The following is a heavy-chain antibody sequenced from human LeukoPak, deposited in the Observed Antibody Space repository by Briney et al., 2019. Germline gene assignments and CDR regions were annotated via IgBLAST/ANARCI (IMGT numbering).Heavy chain of an antibody. CDR2: IGTASDT. J-gene: IGHJ6*03. CDR1: GFTFSSFD. V-gene: IGHV3-13*01. CDR3: ARGPPRGKYYYMDV. D-gene: IGHD1-1*01. Sequence: GGSLRLSCAASGFTFSSFDMHWVRHPTGQGLEWVSTIGTASDTYYLGSVEGRFTLSRDNAKNSLYLQMNSLTAGDTAVYYCARGPPRGKYYYMDVWGKGTTVTVSS.